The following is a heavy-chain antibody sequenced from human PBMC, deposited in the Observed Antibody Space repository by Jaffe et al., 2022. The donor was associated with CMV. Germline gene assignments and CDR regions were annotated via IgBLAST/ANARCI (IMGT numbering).Heavy chain of an antibody. CDR2: IYSGGTT. J-gene: IGHJ6*02. Sequence: EMHLVESGGGLIQPGGSLRLSCAASGFTVSSNYMSWVRQVPGKGLEWVSVIYSGGTTYYADSVKGRFTISRDNSKNTLYLQMNSLRAEDTAVYYCAREVDPVSRGGWDVWGQGTTVIVSS. D-gene: IGHD3-10*01. V-gene: IGHV3-53*01. CDR3: AREVDPVSRGGWDV. CDR1: GFTVSSNY.